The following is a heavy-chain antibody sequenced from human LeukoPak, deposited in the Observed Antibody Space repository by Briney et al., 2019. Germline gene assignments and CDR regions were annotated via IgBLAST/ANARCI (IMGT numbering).Heavy chain of an antibody. J-gene: IGHJ5*02. CDR1: GYSISSGYY. V-gene: IGHV4-38-2*02. CDR2: IYHSGRT. D-gene: IGHD3-22*01. Sequence: SETLSLTCAVSGYSISSGYYWGWLRQPPGKGLEWIGSIYHSGRTYYHPSLKRGVTISVDTSKNQFSLKLSSVTAADTAVYYCARDKSPYYYDSSGQNWFDPWGQGTLVTVSS. CDR3: ARDKSPYYYDSSGQNWFDP.